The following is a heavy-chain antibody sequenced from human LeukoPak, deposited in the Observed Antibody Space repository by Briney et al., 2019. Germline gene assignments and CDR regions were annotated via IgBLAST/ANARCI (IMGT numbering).Heavy chain of an antibody. D-gene: IGHD3-10*01. CDR3: ARRITMVRGVIYFDY. Sequence: AGGSLRLSCAASGFTFSDYYMSWIRQAPGKGLEWVSYISSSGSTIYYADSVKGRFTISRDNAKNLLYLQMNSLRAEDTAVYYCARRITMVRGVIYFDYWGQGTLVTVSS. V-gene: IGHV3-11*01. CDR2: ISSSGSTI. J-gene: IGHJ4*02. CDR1: GFTFSDYY.